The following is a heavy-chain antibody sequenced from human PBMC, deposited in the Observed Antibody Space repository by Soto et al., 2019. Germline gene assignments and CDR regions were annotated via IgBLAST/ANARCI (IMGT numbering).Heavy chain of an antibody. CDR2: ISAYNGNT. CDR3: ARVGGSWYTSRYYYYMDV. V-gene: IGHV1-18*01. CDR1: GYTFTSYR. Sequence: ASVKVACKSAGYTFTSYRSSWGRKAPGQGLEWMGWISAYNGNTNYAQKLQGRATMTTDTSTSTPYTELRSMRSDDRAVYYCARVGGSWYTSRYYYYMDVWGKGTTVTVSS. J-gene: IGHJ6*03. D-gene: IGHD6-13*01.